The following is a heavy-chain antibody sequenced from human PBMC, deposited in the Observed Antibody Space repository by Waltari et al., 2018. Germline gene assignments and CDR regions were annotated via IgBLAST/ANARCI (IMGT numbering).Heavy chain of an antibody. CDR3: AREGIVVVPAATYYYYYGMDV. CDR2: IYHSGST. J-gene: IGHJ6*02. V-gene: IGHV4-4*02. D-gene: IGHD2-2*01. CDR1: GGSISSSNW. Sequence: QVQLQESGPGLVKPSGTLSLTCAVSGGSISSSNWWRWVRQPPGQGLEWIGEIYHSGSTNYNPSLKSRVTISVDKSKNQFSLKLSSVTAADTAVYYCAREGIVVVPAATYYYYYGMDVWGQGTTVTVSS.